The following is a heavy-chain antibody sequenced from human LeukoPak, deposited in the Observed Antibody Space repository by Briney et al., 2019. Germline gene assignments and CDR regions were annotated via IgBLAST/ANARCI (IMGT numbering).Heavy chain of an antibody. CDR3: ARLQKMATMTMNWFDP. V-gene: IGHV4-39*01. CDR1: GGSISSSSYY. CDR2: IYYSGST. J-gene: IGHJ5*02. D-gene: IGHD5-12*01. Sequence: SETLSLTCTVSGGSISSSSYYWGWIRQPPGKGLEWIGSIYYSGSTYYNPSLKSRVTISVDTSKNQFSLKLSSVTAADTAVYYCARLQKMATMTMNWFDPWGQGTLVTASS.